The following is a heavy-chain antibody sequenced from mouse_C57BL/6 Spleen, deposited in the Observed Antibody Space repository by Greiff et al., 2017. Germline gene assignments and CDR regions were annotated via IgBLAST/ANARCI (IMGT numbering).Heavy chain of an antibody. CDR3: ARTGYSNYSNY. CDR1: GYTFTSYW. D-gene: IGHD2-5*01. Sequence: VQLQQPGAELVKPGASVKLSCKASGYTFTSYWMQWVKQRPGQGLEWIGEIDPSDSYTNYNQKFKGKATLTVDTSSSTAYMQLSSLTSEDSAVYYCARTGYSNYSNYWGQGTTLTVSS. J-gene: IGHJ2*01. CDR2: IDPSDSYT. V-gene: IGHV1-50*01.